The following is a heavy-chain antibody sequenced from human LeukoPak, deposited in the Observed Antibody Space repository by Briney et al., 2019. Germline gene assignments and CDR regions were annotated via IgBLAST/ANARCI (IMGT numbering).Heavy chain of an antibody. CDR1: GYTFTSYD. D-gene: IGHD5-18*01. J-gene: IGHJ5*02. V-gene: IGHV1-8*01. CDR2: MNPNSGST. CDR3: ARGWGIQLEVTP. Sequence: ASVKVSCKASGYTFTSYDINWVRQATGQGLEWMGWMNPNSGSTGYAQKFQGRVTMTRNTSISTAYMELSSLRSEDTAVYYCARGWGIQLEVTPWGQGTLVTVSS.